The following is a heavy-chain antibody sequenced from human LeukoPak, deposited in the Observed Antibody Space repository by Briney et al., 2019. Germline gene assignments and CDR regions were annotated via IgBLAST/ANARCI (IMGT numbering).Heavy chain of an antibody. J-gene: IGHJ6*03. CDR1: GSTFSSYW. CDR2: IYPDDSDT. V-gene: IGHV5-51*01. CDR3: ARLAYCSNDVCYSNYYYSMDV. D-gene: IGHD2-8*01. Sequence: GESPKISCKGSGSTFSSYWIGWVRQMPGKGLEWMGIIYPDDSDTRYSPSFQGQVTISADKSISTAYLQWSSLKASDTAMYYCARLAYCSNDVCYSNYYYSMDVWGKGTTVTVSS.